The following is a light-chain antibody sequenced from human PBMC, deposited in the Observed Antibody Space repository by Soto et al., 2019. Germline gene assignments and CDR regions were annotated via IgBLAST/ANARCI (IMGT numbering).Light chain of an antibody. CDR1: QSISSY. Sequence: DIQMTQSPSSLSASVGDRVTITCRASQSISSYLNWYQQKPGKAPKLLIYAASSLQSGVPSRFSSSGSGKDFNLTISSLQPEDFATYYCQQSYSTPQTFGQGTKVEIK. J-gene: IGKJ1*01. V-gene: IGKV1-39*01. CDR2: AAS. CDR3: QQSYSTPQT.